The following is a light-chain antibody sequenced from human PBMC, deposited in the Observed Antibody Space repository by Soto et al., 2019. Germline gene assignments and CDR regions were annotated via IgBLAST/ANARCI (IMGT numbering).Light chain of an antibody. Sequence: EIVMTQSPATLSVSPGERATLSCRASQSVDINLAWYRQKPGQAPRLLIFGASTRATGIPARFSGSGSGTDFTLTISSLQSEDFGVYFCQQYDKWPLTFGGGTKVEIK. CDR2: GAS. CDR3: QQYDKWPLT. CDR1: QSVDIN. J-gene: IGKJ4*01. V-gene: IGKV3D-15*01.